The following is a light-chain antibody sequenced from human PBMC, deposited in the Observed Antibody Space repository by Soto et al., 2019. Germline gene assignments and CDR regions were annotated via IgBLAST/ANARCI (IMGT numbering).Light chain of an antibody. J-gene: IGLJ2*01. V-gene: IGLV2-14*01. Sequence: QSALTQPASVSGSPGQSITISCTGTSSDVGGYNYVSWYQQYPGTAPKVMIYEVTNRPSGVSNRFSGSKSGNTASLTISGLQAEDEADYYCSSYTSSNTLIFGGGTKLTVL. CDR1: SSDVGGYNY. CDR2: EVT. CDR3: SSYTSSNTLI.